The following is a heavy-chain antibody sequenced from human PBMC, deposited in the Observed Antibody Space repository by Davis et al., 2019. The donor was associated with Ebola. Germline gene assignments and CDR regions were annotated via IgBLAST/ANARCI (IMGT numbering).Heavy chain of an antibody. CDR3: AKGKTVAGTRGLSWFDP. Sequence: AASVKVSCKASGDTSNIYKIHWVRQAPGQRLEWMGWINGGNGDTKYSQKFRDRVTITRDTSASTSYMELSSLRSEDTAVFYCAKGKTVAGTRGLSWFDPWGPGTLVTVSS. D-gene: IGHD6-19*01. CDR1: GDTSNIYK. CDR2: INGGNGDT. V-gene: IGHV1-3*01. J-gene: IGHJ5*02.